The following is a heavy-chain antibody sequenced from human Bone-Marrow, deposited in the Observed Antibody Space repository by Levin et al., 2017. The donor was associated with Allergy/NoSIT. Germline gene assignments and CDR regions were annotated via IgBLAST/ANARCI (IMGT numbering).Heavy chain of an antibody. CDR1: GFTFSTYW. Sequence: GGSLRLSCATSGFTFSTYWMTWVRQAPGKGLEWVANIKHDGSEKYYVDSVRGRFTISRDNAKNSLYLQMNSLRAEDTAVYHCTRSQLNENERSDHRPFDYWGQGILVTVSS. CDR2: IKHDGSEK. J-gene: IGHJ4*02. D-gene: IGHD3-16*02. CDR3: TRSQLNENERSDHRPFDY. V-gene: IGHV3-7*01.